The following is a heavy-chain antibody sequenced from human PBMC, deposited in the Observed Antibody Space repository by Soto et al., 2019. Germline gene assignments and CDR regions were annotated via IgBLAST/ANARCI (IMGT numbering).Heavy chain of an antibody. CDR1: GFTFSNYG. J-gene: IGHJ4*02. V-gene: IGHV3-30*18. CDR3: AKGSLAPVTPDFDY. Sequence: QVQLVESGGGVVQPGRSLRLSCAASGFTFSNYGMHWVRQAPGKGLELVAIVSYDGSTKYYADSVKGRFTISRDNSNNTLYLQMSSLTAEDTAVYYCAKGSLAPVTPDFDYWAQSALATVSS. D-gene: IGHD4-4*01. CDR2: VSYDGSTK.